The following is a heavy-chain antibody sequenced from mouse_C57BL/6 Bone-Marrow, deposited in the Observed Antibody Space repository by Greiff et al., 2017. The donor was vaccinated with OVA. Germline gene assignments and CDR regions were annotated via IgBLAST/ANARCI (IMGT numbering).Heavy chain of an antibody. CDR3: ARNYGSKTDWYFDV. Sequence: VKLQESGPGLVAPSQSLSITCTVSGFSLTSYAISWVRQPPGKGLEWLGVIWTGGGTNYNSALKSRLSISKDNSKSQVFLKMNSLQTDDTARYYCARNYGSKTDWYFDVWGTGTTVTVSS. J-gene: IGHJ1*03. V-gene: IGHV2-9-1*01. D-gene: IGHD1-1*01. CDR2: IWTGGGT. CDR1: GFSLTSYA.